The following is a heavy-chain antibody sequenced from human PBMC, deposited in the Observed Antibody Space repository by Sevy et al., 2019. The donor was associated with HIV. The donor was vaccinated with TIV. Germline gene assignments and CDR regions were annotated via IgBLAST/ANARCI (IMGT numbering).Heavy chain of an antibody. CDR3: ARRGDNNWFDP. CDR1: GVSISGGAYY. Sequence: SETLSLTCTVSGVSISGGAYYRGWIRQAPGKGLEWIGSISDTGSTYYNPSLKSRVTISVDTSKNQFSLKLTSVTAADTAVYYCARRGDNNWFDPWGQGTLVTVSS. J-gene: IGHJ5*02. D-gene: IGHD2-15*01. V-gene: IGHV4-39*01. CDR2: ISDTGST.